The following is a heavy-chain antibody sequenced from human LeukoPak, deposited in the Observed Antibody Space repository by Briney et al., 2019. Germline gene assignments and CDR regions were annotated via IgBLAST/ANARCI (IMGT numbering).Heavy chain of an antibody. J-gene: IGHJ4*02. D-gene: IGHD1-26*01. Sequence: SETLPLTCTVSGYSISSGYYWGWIRQPPGKGLEWIGSIYHSGSTYYNPSLKSRVTISVDTSKNQFSLKLSSVTAADTAVYYCASTITRHSGSYYGGNYWGQGTLVTVSS. CDR3: ASTITRHSGSYYGGNY. CDR2: IYHSGST. CDR1: GYSISSGYY. V-gene: IGHV4-38-2*02.